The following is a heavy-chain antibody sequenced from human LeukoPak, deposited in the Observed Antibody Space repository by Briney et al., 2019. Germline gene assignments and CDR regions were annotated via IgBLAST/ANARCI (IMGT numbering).Heavy chain of an antibody. D-gene: IGHD1-26*01. Sequence: PSETLSLTCTVSGGSVSSGSYYRSCIRQPPGKGLGWIGYIYYSGSTNYNPSLKSRVTISVDTSKNQFSLKLSSVTAADTAVYYCARGIVGADAFDIWGQGTMVTVSS. CDR3: ARGIVGADAFDI. CDR1: GGSVSSGSYY. J-gene: IGHJ3*02. V-gene: IGHV4-61*01. CDR2: IYYSGST.